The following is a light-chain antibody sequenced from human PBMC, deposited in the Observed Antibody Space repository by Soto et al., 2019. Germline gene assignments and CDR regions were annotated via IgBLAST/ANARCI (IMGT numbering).Light chain of an antibody. CDR1: QSLRSS. CDR3: QQYSTFWT. J-gene: IGKJ1*01. V-gene: IGKV3-15*01. CDR2: DAS. Sequence: TMMTQSPDTLSVSLWERATPSCRASQSLRSSLAWYQQKPGQAPRLLIYDASTRATGIPARFSGSGSGTEFTLTISSLQPDDIATYYCQQYSTFWTFGQGTKVDIK.